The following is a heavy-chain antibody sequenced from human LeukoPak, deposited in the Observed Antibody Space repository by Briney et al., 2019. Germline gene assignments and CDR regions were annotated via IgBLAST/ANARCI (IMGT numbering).Heavy chain of an antibody. J-gene: IGHJ4*02. D-gene: IGHD1-1*01. CDR2: MSYSGST. V-gene: IGHV4-39*07. CDR3: AGASRGTAYSEFGY. CDR1: GGSISSRTYY. Sequence: SETLSLTCTVSGGSISSRTYYWGWIRQPPGKGLEWIGSMSYSGSTYYKPSLKSRVTISVDTSKNQVSLKLSYVTAADTAVYYCAGASRGTAYSEFGYWGLGTLVTVSS.